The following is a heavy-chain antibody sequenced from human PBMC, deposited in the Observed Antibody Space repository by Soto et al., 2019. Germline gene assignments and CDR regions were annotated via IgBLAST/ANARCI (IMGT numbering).Heavy chain of an antibody. D-gene: IGHD1-26*01. V-gene: IGHV4-59*08. CDR1: GGTISSWY. CDR2: IYYSGST. Sequence: SENLSLTCTVSGGTISSWYWSWIRQPPGKGLKRIGYIYYSGSTNCNPSLKSRVNISVDTSKNQFSLKLSSVTAADTAVYYCARRYGSAIDYWGQGTLVTVS. J-gene: IGHJ4*02. CDR3: ARRYGSAIDY.